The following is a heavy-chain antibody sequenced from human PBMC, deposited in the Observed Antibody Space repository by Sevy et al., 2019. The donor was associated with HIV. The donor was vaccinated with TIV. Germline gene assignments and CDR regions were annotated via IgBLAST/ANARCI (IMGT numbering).Heavy chain of an antibody. V-gene: IGHV1-69*13. Sequence: ASLKVSCKASGGTFSSYAISWVRQAPGQGLEWMGGIIPIFGTANYAQKFQGRVTITADESTSTAYMELSSLRSEDTAVYYCARDPLYYGMDVWGQGTTVTVSS. J-gene: IGHJ6*02. CDR2: IIPIFGTA. CDR3: ARDPLYYGMDV. CDR1: GGTFSSYA.